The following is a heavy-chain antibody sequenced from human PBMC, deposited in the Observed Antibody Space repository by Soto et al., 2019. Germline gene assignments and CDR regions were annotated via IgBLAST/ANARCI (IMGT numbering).Heavy chain of an antibody. CDR2: IYYSGST. D-gene: IGHD3-10*01. J-gene: IGHJ6*03. CDR3: ARLGMVRGVIHYYYYMDV. CDR1: GGSISSSSYY. Sequence: PSETLSLTCTVSGGSISSSSYYWGWIRQPPGKGLEWIGSIYYSGSTYYNPSLKSRVTISVDTSKNQFSLKLSSVTAADTAVYYCARLGMVRGVIHYYYYMDVWGKGTTVTSP. V-gene: IGHV4-39*01.